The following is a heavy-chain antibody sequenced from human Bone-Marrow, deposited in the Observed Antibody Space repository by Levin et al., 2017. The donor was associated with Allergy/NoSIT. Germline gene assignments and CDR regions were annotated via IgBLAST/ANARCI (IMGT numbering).Heavy chain of an antibody. D-gene: IGHD2-21*01. V-gene: IGHV4-61*02. CDR3: GRDRVIVTTDS. J-gene: IGHJ4*02. CDR1: GGSISSGNFW. Sequence: SETLSLTCTVSGGSISSGNFWWSWIRQAAGGRLEWIGRVYHRGNTNYNPSLSGRVTISVDTSKNQFSLKLTSVTAADTAVYYCGRDRVIVTTDSWGQGTLVTVSS. CDR2: VYHRGNT.